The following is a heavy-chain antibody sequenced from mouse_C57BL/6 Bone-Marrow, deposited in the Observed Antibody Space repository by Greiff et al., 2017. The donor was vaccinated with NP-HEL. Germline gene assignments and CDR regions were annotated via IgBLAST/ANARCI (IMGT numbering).Heavy chain of an antibody. CDR2: ISSGGDYI. J-gene: IGHJ3*01. D-gene: IGHD2-4*01. Sequence: EVQRVESGEGLVKPGGSLKLSCAASGFTFSSYAMSWVRQTPEKRLEWVAYISSGGDYIYYADTAKGRFTISRDNARNTLYLQMSSLKSEDTAMYYCTRDYGTFAYWGQGTLVTVSA. CDR1: GFTFSSYA. V-gene: IGHV5-9-1*02. CDR3: TRDYGTFAY.